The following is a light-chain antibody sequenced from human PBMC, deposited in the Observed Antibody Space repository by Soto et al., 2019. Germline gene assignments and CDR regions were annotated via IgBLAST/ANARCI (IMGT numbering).Light chain of an antibody. CDR2: AAS. CDR3: PQHSTYPLT. J-gene: IGKJ1*01. CDR1: QGIRND. Sequence: DIQMTQFPSSLSASVGDRVTITCRASQGIRNDLGWYQQKPGKAPKRLIYAASSLQSVVPSRFSGSGSGTEFTLAISSLQPEDSATFYCPQHSTYPLTFGQGTKVEIK. V-gene: IGKV1-17*01.